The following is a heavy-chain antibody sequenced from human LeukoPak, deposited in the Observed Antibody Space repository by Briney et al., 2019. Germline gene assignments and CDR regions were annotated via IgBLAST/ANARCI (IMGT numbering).Heavy chain of an antibody. CDR3: ARGFLPSHGDYEAVDY. CDR1: GGSISSSSYY. V-gene: IGHV4-39*01. Sequence: SETLSLTCTVSGGSISSSSYYWGWIRQPPGKGLEWIGSIYYSGSTYYNPPLKSRVTISVDTSKNQFSLKLSSVTAADTAVYYCARGFLPSHGDYEAVDYWGQGTLVTVSS. D-gene: IGHD4-17*01. CDR2: IYYSGST. J-gene: IGHJ4*02.